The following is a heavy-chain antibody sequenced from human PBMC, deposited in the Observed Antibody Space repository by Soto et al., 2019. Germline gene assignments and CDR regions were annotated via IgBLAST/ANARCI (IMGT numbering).Heavy chain of an antibody. Sequence: ASVKVSCKASGYTFTSYGISWVRQAPGQGLEWMGWISAYNGNTNYAQKLQGRVTMTTDTSTSTAYMELRSLRSDDTAVYYCARGWGGYCSSTSCYGRFDPWGQGTLVTVSS. CDR2: ISAYNGNT. CDR1: GYTFTSYG. J-gene: IGHJ5*02. CDR3: ARGWGGYCSSTSCYGRFDP. D-gene: IGHD2-2*01. V-gene: IGHV1-18*01.